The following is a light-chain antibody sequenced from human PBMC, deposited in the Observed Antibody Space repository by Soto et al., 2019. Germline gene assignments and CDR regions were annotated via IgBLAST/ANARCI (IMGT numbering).Light chain of an antibody. CDR2: EVS. CDR3: QVWDSSSDHAV. V-gene: IGLV2-14*01. CDR1: SSDVGGYNY. Sequence: QSVLTQPASVSGSPGQSITISCTGTSSDVGGYNYVSWYQQHPGKAPKLMIYEVSNRPSGVSNRFSGSNSGNTATLTISRVEAGDGADYYCQVWDSSSDHAVFGGGTQLTVL. J-gene: IGLJ7*01.